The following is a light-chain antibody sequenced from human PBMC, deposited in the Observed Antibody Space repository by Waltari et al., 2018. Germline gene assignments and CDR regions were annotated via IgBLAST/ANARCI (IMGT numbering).Light chain of an antibody. V-gene: IGKV1-9*01. CDR3: QPLDSYPPN. CDR2: AAS. J-gene: IGKJ4*01. CDR1: QGIASY. Sequence: IHLTQSPSSLSASVGDRVTITCRASQGIASYLAWYQLKPGRAPKLLIYAASTLQSGVPSRFSGSGSGTDFSLTIRSLQPEDFATYYCQPLDSYPPNFGGGTKVEIK.